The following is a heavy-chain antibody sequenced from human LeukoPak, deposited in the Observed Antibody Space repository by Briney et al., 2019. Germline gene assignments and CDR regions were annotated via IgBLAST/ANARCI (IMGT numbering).Heavy chain of an antibody. Sequence: GGSLRLSCAAYGFTFSTYAMSWVRQAPGKGLEWASGISGSGHRTYYADSLKGRFTISRDNSKSTLYLQMNSLTAEDTAVYYCAKLTTAAAGLFDYWGQGTLVTVSS. CDR3: AKLTTAAAGLFDY. J-gene: IGHJ4*02. V-gene: IGHV3-23*01. CDR1: GFTFSTYA. CDR2: ISGSGHRT. D-gene: IGHD6-25*01.